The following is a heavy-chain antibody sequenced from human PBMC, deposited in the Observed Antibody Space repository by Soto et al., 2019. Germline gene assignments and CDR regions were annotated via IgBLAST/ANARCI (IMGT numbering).Heavy chain of an antibody. Sequence: SETLSLTCTVSGGSISSYYWSWIRQPPGKGLEWIGYIYYSGSTNYNPSLKSRVTISVDTSKNQFSLKLSSVTAADTAVYYCARALGGAISGGWFDPWGQGTLVTVSS. CDR3: ARALGGAISGGWFDP. CDR2: IYYSGST. CDR1: GGSISSYY. D-gene: IGHD3-3*01. J-gene: IGHJ5*02. V-gene: IGHV4-59*01.